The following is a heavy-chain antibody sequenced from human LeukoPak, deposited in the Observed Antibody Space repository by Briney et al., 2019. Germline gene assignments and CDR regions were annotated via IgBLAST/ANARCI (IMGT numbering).Heavy chain of an antibody. D-gene: IGHD5-12*01. J-gene: IGHJ4*02. CDR3: AKRHSGYDPRFDY. Sequence: GGSLRLSCAASGFTFSTDPMNWVRQAPGKGLEWVSSIGGNSRSIYYADSVKGRFTISRDNSKNTLYLQMNSLRAEDTAVYYCAKRHSGYDPRFDYWGQGTLVTVSS. CDR1: GFTFSTDP. V-gene: IGHV3-21*01. CDR2: IGGNSRSI.